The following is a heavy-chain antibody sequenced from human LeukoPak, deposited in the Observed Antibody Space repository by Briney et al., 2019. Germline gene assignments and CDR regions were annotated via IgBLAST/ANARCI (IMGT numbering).Heavy chain of an antibody. CDR1: GFNFRGYT. D-gene: IGHD3-10*01. CDR2: ISSSGSSK. V-gene: IGHV3-21*01. J-gene: IGHJ6*02. Sequence: GGSLRLSCAASGFNFRGYTMNWVRQAPEKGLEWVSSISSSGSSKYYAESVKGLFTISRDNARNSLYLQMDSLRAEDTALYYCAPYYYGSGSYSYGMDVWGQGTTVTVSS. CDR3: APYYYGSGSYSYGMDV.